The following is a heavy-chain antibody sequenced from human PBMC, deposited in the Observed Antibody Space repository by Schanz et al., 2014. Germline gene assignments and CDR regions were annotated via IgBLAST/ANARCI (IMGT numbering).Heavy chain of an antibody. CDR2: INPNSGGT. J-gene: IGHJ5*02. CDR1: GYTFTDYH. Sequence: QVQLVQSGAEVKKPGASVKVSCKSSGYTFTDYHIHWVRQAPGQELEYMGRINPNSGGTNFAQKFQGRVTMTRDTSISTVYMELSRLRSDDTAVYYCAREGTVIRGLSGWFDPWGQGTLVTVSS. CDR3: AREGTVIRGLSGWFDP. D-gene: IGHD3-10*01. V-gene: IGHV1-2*06.